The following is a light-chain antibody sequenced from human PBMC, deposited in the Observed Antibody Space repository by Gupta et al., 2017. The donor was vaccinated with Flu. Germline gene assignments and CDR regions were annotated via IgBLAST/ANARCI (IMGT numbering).Light chain of an antibody. CDR1: NIGTKS. CDR2: DDT. V-gene: IGLV3-21*02. Sequence: SYVLSQPPSVSVAPGQTARLTCGGNNIGTKSVHWYQEKPGQAPVLVIYDDTDRPSGIPERFSGSNSGNTATLTISRVEAGDEADYYCQVWDGTSDHPCMFGGGTKLTVL. J-gene: IGLJ3*02. CDR3: QVWDGTSDHPCM.